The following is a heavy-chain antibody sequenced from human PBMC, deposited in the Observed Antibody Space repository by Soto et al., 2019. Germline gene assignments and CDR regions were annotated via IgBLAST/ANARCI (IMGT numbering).Heavy chain of an antibody. CDR2: ISSSGSTI. CDR1: GFTFSDYY. Sequence: PGVSLGISCAASGFTFSDYYMSWIRQAPGEGLEWVSYISSSGSTIYYADSVKGRFTISRDNAKNSLYLQMNSLRAEDTAVYYCARDLGGWELLSMSFDYWGQGTLVTVSS. V-gene: IGHV3-11*01. CDR3: ARDLGGWELLSMSFDY. J-gene: IGHJ4*02. D-gene: IGHD1-26*01.